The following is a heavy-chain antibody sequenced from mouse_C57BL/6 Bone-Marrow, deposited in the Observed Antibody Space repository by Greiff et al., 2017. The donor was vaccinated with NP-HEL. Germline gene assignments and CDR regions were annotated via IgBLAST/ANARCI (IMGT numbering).Heavy chain of an antibody. V-gene: IGHV5-9-1*02. CDR2: ISSGGDYI. Sequence: EVQRVESGEGLVKPGGSLKLSCAASGFTFSSYAMSWVRQTPEKRLEWVAYISSGGDYIYYADTVKGRFTISRDNARNTLYLQMSSLKSEDTAMYYCTRYYYGSSYGYFDVWGTGTTVTVSS. D-gene: IGHD1-1*01. CDR3: TRYYYGSSYGYFDV. CDR1: GFTFSSYA. J-gene: IGHJ1*03.